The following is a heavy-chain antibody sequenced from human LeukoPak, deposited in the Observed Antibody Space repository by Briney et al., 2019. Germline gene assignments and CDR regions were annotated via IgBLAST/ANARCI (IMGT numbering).Heavy chain of an antibody. CDR3: ARGADYGAKKNAFDI. V-gene: IGHV1-2*02. CDR2: INPNSGGT. CDR1: GYTFTGYY. D-gene: IGHD4-23*01. Sequence: ASVKVSCKASGYTFTGYYMHWVRQAPGQGLEWMGWINPNSGGTNYAQKFQGRVTMTRDTSISTAYMELSRLRSDDTAVYYCARGADYGAKKNAFDIWRQRTMVTVSS. J-gene: IGHJ3*02.